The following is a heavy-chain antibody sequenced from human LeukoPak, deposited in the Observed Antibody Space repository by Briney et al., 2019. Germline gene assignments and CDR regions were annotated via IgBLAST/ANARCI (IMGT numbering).Heavy chain of an antibody. CDR3: AKIDSYGSGSPYPNGAFDI. CDR2: ISSSGGSI. J-gene: IGHJ3*02. V-gene: IGHV3-21*01. CDR1: GFTFSSYG. Sequence: GGSLRLSCAASGFTFSSYGMNWVRQTPGKGLEWVSFISSSGGSIYYAHSVKGRFTISRDNAKNSLHLHMDSLRVEDTAVYYCAKIDSYGSGSPYPNGAFDIWGQGTMVTVSS. D-gene: IGHD3-10*01.